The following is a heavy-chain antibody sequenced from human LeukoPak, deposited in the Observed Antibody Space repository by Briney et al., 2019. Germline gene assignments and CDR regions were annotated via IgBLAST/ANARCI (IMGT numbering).Heavy chain of an antibody. CDR1: GGSIGSYY. J-gene: IGHJ4*02. CDR2: VYSSGNT. V-gene: IGHV4-59*08. Sequence: SETLSLTCTVSGGSIGSYYWSSLRHPPGKGLEWIGYVYSSGNTNYNPSLKSRVTISLDTSKNQFSLKMSSLTAADTAVYYCMIRTPGTPNSCDLWGQGTLVTVSS. D-gene: IGHD4-23*01. CDR3: MIRTPGTPNSCDL.